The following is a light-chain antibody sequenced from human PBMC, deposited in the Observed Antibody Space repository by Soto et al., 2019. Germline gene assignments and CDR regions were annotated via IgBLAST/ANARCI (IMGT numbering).Light chain of an antibody. CDR2: AAS. J-gene: IGKJ1*01. V-gene: IGKV1-8*01. Sequence: AIRMTQSPSSFSASTGDRFTIPCRASHVISSWLAWYQQKPGKAPTRLIYAASSLQSGVPSRFSGSGSGTDFTLTISSLQPEDFATYYCLQHSSYPPTFGQGTMGDIK. CDR3: LQHSSYPPT. CDR1: HVISSW.